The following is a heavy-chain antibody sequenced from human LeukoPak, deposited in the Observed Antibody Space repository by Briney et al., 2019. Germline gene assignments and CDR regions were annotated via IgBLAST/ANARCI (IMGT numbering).Heavy chain of an antibody. D-gene: IGHD1-7*01. V-gene: IGHV3-66*01. CDR3: ARGGTPPLNYYYYMDV. Sequence: PGGSLRLSCAASEFSVGSNYMTWVRQAPGKGLEWVSLIYSGGSTYYADSVKGRFTISRDNSKNTLYLQMNSLRAEDTAVYYCARGGTPPLNYYYYMDVWGKGTTVTVSS. CDR2: IYSGGST. CDR1: EFSVGSNY. J-gene: IGHJ6*03.